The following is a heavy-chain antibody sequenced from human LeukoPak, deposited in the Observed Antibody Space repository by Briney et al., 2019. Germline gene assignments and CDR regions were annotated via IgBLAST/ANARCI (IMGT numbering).Heavy chain of an antibody. J-gene: IGHJ6*03. CDR1: GGTFSSYA. V-gene: IGHV1-69*13. CDR3: ARDSPITMVRGLYYYYMDV. CDR2: IIPIFGTA. D-gene: IGHD3-10*01. Sequence: GASVKVSCKASGGTFSSYAISWVRQAPGQGLEWMGGIIPIFGTANYAQKFQGRVTITADESTNTAYMELSSLRSEYTAVYYCARDSPITMVRGLYYYYMDVWGKGTTVTVSS.